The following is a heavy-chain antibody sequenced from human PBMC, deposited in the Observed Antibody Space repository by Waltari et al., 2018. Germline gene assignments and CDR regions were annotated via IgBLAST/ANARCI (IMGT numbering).Heavy chain of an antibody. Sequence: VQLVESGGGLVHPGGSLRVSCVVSGVIFADHYMDWVSQATGKAPAYVGRISNRANSYITEYPASMKGIFTISREDSKNLLFLQMTDLKSEDTAIYYCVRGGYYYDSNGGYFQFWGRGTLVTVSS. J-gene: IGHJ1*01. V-gene: IGHV3-72*01. CDR3: VRGGYYYDSNGGYFQF. D-gene: IGHD3-22*01. CDR2: ISNRANSYIT. CDR1: GVIFADHY.